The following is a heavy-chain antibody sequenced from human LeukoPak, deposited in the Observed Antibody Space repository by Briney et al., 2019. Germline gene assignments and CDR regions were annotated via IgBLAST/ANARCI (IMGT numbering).Heavy chain of an antibody. V-gene: IGHV1-8*03. D-gene: IGHD2-8*01. Sequence: GASVKVSCKASGYTFTSYDINWVRQATGQGLEWMGWMNPNSGNTGYAQKFQGRVTITRNTSISTAYMELSSLRSEDTAVYYCARGVVLMVYAIEDAFDIWGQGTMVTVSP. J-gene: IGHJ3*02. CDR3: ARGVVLMVYAIEDAFDI. CDR2: MNPNSGNT. CDR1: GYTFTSYD.